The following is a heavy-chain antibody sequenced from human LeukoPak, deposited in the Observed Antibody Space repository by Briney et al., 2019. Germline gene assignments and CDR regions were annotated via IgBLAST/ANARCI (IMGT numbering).Heavy chain of an antibody. CDR2: IYYSGST. CDR1: GGSISSYY. Sequence: SETLSLTCTVSGGSISSYYWSWIRQHPGKGLEWIGYIYYSGSTNYNPSLKSRVTISVDTSKNQFSLKLSSVTAADTAVYYCAREVLAYCGGDCYADDAFDIWGQGTMVTVSS. CDR3: AREVLAYCGGDCYADDAFDI. D-gene: IGHD2-21*02. V-gene: IGHV4-59*01. J-gene: IGHJ3*02.